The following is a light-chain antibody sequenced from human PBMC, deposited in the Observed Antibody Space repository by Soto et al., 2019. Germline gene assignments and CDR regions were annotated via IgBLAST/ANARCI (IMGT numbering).Light chain of an antibody. Sequence: DIVLTQSPGTLYLSPGEGATLSCRASQGTNNYLAWYQQKPGQAPRLVIYGASSRATGVPDGFSGGGSGTDFTLTISRLEPEDFAVYYCQHRRVWPVSFGQGTRLEIK. CDR2: GAS. J-gene: IGKJ5*01. CDR1: QGTNNY. V-gene: IGKV3D-20*02. CDR3: QHRRVWPVS.